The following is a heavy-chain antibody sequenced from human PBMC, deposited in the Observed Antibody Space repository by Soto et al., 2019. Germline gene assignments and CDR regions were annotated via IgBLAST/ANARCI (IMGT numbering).Heavy chain of an antibody. D-gene: IGHD3-22*01. J-gene: IGHJ4*02. CDR1: GFTFSSYG. V-gene: IGHV3-33*08. CDR3: SRGNYHNSGSFDY. Sequence: GGSLRLSCAASGFTFSSYGMHWVRQAPGKGLEWVAVIWYDGSNKYYADSVKGRFTISRDNSKNTLYLQMNSLRAEDTAVYYCSRGNYHNSGSFDYWGQGTMVTVSS. CDR2: IWYDGSNK.